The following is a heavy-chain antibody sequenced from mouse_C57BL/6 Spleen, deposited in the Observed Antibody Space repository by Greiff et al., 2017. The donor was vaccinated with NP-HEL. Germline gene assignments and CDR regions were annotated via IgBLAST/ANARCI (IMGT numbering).Heavy chain of an antibody. Sequence: QVQLQQPGAELVKPGASVKLSCKASGYTFTSYWMHWVKQRPGQGLEWIGMIHPNSGSTNYNEKFKSKATLTVDKSSSTAYMQLSSLTSEDSAVYYCARESPITTVVVYYFDYWGQGTTLTVSS. V-gene: IGHV1-64*01. J-gene: IGHJ2*01. CDR1: GYTFTSYW. CDR2: IHPNSGST. CDR3: ARESPITTVVVYYFDY. D-gene: IGHD1-1*01.